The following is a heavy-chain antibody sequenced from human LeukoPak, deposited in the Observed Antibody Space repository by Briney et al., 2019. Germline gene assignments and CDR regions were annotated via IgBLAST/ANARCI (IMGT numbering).Heavy chain of an antibody. V-gene: IGHV3-15*01. CDR2: IKSKTDGGTT. D-gene: IGHD1-26*01. CDR3: TTLGAQGAFDI. CDR1: GFTFSNAW. Sequence: GGSLRLSCAASGFTFSNAWMSWVRQAPGKGLEWVGRIKSKTDGGTTDYTAPVKGRFTIPRDDSKNTLYLQMNSLKTEDTAVYYCTTLGAQGAFDIWGQGTMVTVSS. J-gene: IGHJ3*02.